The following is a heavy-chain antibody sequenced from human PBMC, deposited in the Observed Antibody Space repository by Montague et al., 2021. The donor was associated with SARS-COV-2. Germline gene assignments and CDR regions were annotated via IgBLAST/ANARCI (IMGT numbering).Heavy chain of an antibody. CDR2: IFYSGST. CDR3: ARHLRVGNRWNGFEADY. D-gene: IGHD1-1*01. Sequence: ETLSLTRTLSGDSISSTDHYWAWMRQPPGKGLEWIASIFYSGSTYYXPSLKSRVTISVDTSKNLFSLQLNSVTPADTSVYYCARHLRVGNRWNGFEADYWGQGALVGVSS. CDR1: GDSISSTDHY. V-gene: IGHV4-39*01. J-gene: IGHJ4*02.